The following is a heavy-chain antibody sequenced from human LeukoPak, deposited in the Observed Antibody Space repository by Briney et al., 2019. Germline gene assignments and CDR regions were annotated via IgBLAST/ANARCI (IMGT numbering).Heavy chain of an antibody. Sequence: GGSLRLSRAASGFTFSNYAMSWVRQAPGKGLEWVSSINGRGGSTYYADSVKGRFTISRDNSKNTLYLQMNSLRAEDTAVYYCAKELGSMVRGVIMYWGQGTLVTVSS. CDR1: GFTFSNYA. CDR3: AKELGSMVRGVIMY. V-gene: IGHV3-23*01. J-gene: IGHJ4*02. D-gene: IGHD3-10*01. CDR2: INGRGGST.